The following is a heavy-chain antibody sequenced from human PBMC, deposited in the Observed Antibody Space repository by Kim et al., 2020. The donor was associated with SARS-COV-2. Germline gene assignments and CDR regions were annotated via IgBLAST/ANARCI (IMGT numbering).Heavy chain of an antibody. V-gene: IGHV3-9*01. D-gene: IGHD6-13*01. CDR1: GFTFDDYA. CDR3: AKDGVEGQQLGYYYGMDV. CDR2: ISWNSGSI. J-gene: IGHJ6*02. Sequence: GGSLRLSCAASGFTFDDYAMHWVRQAPGKGLEWVSGISWNSGSIGYADSVKGRFTISRDNAKNSLYLQMNSLRAEDTALYYCAKDGVEGQQLGYYYGMDVWGQGTTVTVSS.